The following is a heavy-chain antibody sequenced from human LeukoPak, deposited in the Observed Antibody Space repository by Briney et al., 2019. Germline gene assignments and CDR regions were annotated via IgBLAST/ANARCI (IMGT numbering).Heavy chain of an antibody. J-gene: IGHJ3*02. CDR3: ARAPISLFHAFDI. D-gene: IGHD3-3*01. Sequence: PGGSLRLSCAASGFTVSSNYMSWVRQAPGKGLEWVSVIYSGGSTYHADCVKGRFTISRDNSQNTLYLQMNSLRAEDTAVYYCARAPISLFHAFDIWGQGTMVTVSS. V-gene: IGHV3-53*01. CDR1: GFTVSSNY. CDR2: IYSGGST.